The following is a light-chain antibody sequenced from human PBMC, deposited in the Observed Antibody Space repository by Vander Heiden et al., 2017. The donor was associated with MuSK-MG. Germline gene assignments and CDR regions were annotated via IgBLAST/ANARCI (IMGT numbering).Light chain of an antibody. Sequence: DTVMTEAPLSLSVTPGQPASISCKSSQSLRHSDGKTYLYWYLQRPRQSPRLLIYEGSNRLPGVPQRFSGSGSGTDFTLTISRVEADDAGTYYCMQSVELPLTFGGGTRMEIK. CDR2: EGS. CDR3: MQSVELPLT. J-gene: IGKJ4*01. V-gene: IGKV2D-29*02. CDR1: QSLRHSDGKTY.